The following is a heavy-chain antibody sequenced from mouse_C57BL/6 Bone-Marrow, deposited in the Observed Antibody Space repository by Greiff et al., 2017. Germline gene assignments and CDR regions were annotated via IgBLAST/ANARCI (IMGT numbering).Heavy chain of an antibody. Sequence: EVQLQQSGPGLVKPGASVKISCKASGYSFTDYNMNWVKQSNGKSLEWIGVINPNYGTTSYNQKFKGKATLTVDQSSSTAYMQLNSLTSEDSAVYYCARSRAEGDYYAMDYWGQGTSVTVSS. CDR3: ARSRAEGDYYAMDY. V-gene: IGHV1-39*01. CDR1: GYSFTDYN. J-gene: IGHJ4*01. CDR2: INPNYGTT.